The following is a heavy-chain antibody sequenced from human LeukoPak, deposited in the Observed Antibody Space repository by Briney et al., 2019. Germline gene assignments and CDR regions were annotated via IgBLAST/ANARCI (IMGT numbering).Heavy chain of an antibody. D-gene: IGHD3-10*01. Sequence: GGSLRLSCEASGSTFNTYSMNWARQAPGKGLEWVSSIDSSGGYMFYADSVKGRFIISRDNAKDSLYLQMNSLRAEDTAVYYCARDLWGFGENWGQGTLVTVSS. J-gene: IGHJ4*02. CDR1: GSTFNTYS. CDR2: IDSSGGYM. CDR3: ARDLWGFGEN. V-gene: IGHV3-21*06.